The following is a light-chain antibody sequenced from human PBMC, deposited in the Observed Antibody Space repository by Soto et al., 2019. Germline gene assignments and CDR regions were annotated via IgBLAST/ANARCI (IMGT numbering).Light chain of an antibody. CDR2: YDS. J-gene: IGLJ7*01. CDR3: QVCDSSSDLAV. V-gene: IGLV3-21*04. Sequence: SYELTQPPSVSVAPGKTARITCGGTNIGSKSVHWYQQKPGQAPVLVIYYDSDRPSGIPERFSGSNSGNTATLTISRVEAGDEADYYCQVCDSSSDLAVFGGGTQLTVL. CDR1: NIGSKS.